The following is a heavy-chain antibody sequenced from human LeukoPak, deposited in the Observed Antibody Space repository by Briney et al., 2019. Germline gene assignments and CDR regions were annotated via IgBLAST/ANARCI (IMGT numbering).Heavy chain of an antibody. CDR2: ISSFSGTI. Sequence: GGSLRLSCAASGFTFSSYSMNWVRQAPGKGLEWVSYISSFSGTIYYADSVKGRFTISRDNSKNTLYLQMNSLRAEDTAVYYCAKEAGYFSGYSYGPFDYWGQGTLVTVSS. V-gene: IGHV3-48*01. D-gene: IGHD5-18*01. CDR1: GFTFSSYS. CDR3: AKEAGYFSGYSYGPFDY. J-gene: IGHJ4*02.